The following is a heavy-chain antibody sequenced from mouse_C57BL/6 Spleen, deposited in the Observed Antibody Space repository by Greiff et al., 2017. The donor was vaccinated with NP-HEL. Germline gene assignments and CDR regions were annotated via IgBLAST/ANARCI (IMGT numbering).Heavy chain of an antibody. V-gene: IGHV3-6*01. CDR2: ISYDGSN. D-gene: IGHD2-3*01. CDR1: GYSITSGYY. Sequence: DVKLQESGPGLVKPSQSLSLTCSVTGYSITSGYYWNWIRQFPGNKLEWMGYISYDGSNNYNPSLKNRISITRDTSKNQFFLKLNSVTTEDTATYYCAREGDGYSAWFAYWGQGTLVTVSA. J-gene: IGHJ3*01. CDR3: AREGDGYSAWFAY.